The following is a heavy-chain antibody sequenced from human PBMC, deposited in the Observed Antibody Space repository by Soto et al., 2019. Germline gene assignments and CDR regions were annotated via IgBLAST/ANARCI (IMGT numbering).Heavy chain of an antibody. CDR1: GFSFSSYA. D-gene: IGHD3-22*01. CDR2: ISGSGTKT. J-gene: IGHJ4*02. CDR3: AKDHPVIEVVKVFEY. Sequence: GSLRLSCAASGFSFSSYAMSWVRQAPGKGLDWVSAISGSGTKTHYADSVKGRFTISRDNSKNTLYLQMNSLRAEDTAVYYCAKDHPVIEVVKVFEYWGRGALVTVSS. V-gene: IGHV3-23*01.